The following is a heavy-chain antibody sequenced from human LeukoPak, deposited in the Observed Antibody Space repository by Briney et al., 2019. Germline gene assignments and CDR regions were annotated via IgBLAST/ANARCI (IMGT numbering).Heavy chain of an antibody. J-gene: IGHJ4*02. Sequence: GGSLRLSCAASGFTFSSYAMSWVRQAPGKGLEWVSAISGSGGSTYYADSVKGRFTISRDNSKNTLYLQMNSLRAEDTAVYYCAKDSVPYGSGSYYFGSWGQGTLVTVS. D-gene: IGHD3-10*01. CDR3: AKDSVPYGSGSYYFGS. V-gene: IGHV3-23*01. CDR1: GFTFSSYA. CDR2: ISGSGGST.